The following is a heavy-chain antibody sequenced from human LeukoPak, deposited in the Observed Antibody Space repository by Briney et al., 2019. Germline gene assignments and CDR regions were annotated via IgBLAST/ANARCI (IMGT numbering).Heavy chain of an antibody. J-gene: IGHJ4*02. CDR2: INHSGST. CDR1: GGSFSGYY. V-gene: IGHV4-34*01. CDR3: ARGSGYYLRSNYYFDY. Sequence: PSETLSLTCAVYGGSFSGYYWSWIRQPPGKGLEWIGEINHSGSTNYNPSLKSRVTISVDTSKSQFSLKLSSVTAADTAVYYCARGSGYYLRSNYYFDYWGQGTLVTVSS. D-gene: IGHD3-22*01.